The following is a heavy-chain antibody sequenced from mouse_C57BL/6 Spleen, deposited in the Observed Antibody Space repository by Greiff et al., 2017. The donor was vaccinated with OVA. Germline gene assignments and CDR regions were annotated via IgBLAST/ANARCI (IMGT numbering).Heavy chain of an antibody. Sequence: DVMLVESGGGLVKPGGSLKLSCAASGFTFSDYGMHWVRQAPEKGLEWVAYISSGSSTIHYADTVKGRFTISRDNAKNTLFLQMTSLRAEDTAMYYCAREKTGTLLFDYWGQGTTLTVSS. D-gene: IGHD4-1*01. CDR3: AREKTGTLLFDY. V-gene: IGHV5-17*01. CDR1: GFTFSDYG. J-gene: IGHJ2*01. CDR2: ISSGSSTI.